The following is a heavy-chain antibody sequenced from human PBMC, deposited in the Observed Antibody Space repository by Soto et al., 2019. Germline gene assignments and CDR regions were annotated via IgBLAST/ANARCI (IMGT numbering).Heavy chain of an antibody. V-gene: IGHV1-69*06. CDR3: ASCYYDFWSGFSPRTQFDY. Sequence: ASVKVSCKASGGTFSSYAISWVRQAPGQGLEWMGGIIPIFGTAKYAQKFQGRVTITADKSTSTAYMELSSLRSEDTAVYYCASCYYDFWSGFSPRTQFDYWGQGTLVTVSS. J-gene: IGHJ4*02. CDR2: IIPIFGTA. D-gene: IGHD3-3*01. CDR1: GGTFSSYA.